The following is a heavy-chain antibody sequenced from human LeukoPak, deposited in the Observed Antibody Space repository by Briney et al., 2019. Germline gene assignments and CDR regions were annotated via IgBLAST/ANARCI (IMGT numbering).Heavy chain of an antibody. V-gene: IGHV1-18*01. CDR2: ISAYNGNT. CDR1: GYTSTSYG. J-gene: IGHJ3*02. Sequence: ASVKVSCKASGYTSTSYGISWVRQAPGQGLEWMGWISAYNGNTNYAQKLQGRVTMTTDTSTSTAYMELRSLRSDDTAVYYCARDVLRGLYYYDSSGYYGTGAFDIWGQGTMVTVSS. CDR3: ARDVLRGLYYYDSSGYYGTGAFDI. D-gene: IGHD3-22*01.